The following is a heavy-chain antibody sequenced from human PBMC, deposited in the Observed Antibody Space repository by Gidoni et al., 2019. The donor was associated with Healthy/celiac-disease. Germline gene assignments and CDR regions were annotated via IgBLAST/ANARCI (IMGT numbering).Heavy chain of an antibody. V-gene: IGHV4-39*07. D-gene: IGHD3-9*01. J-gene: IGHJ5*02. CDR3: ARAIADYDILTGYYLDWFDP. CDR1: GGSISSSSYY. Sequence: QLQLQESGPGLVKPSETLSLTCTVSGGSISSSSYYWGWIRQPPGKGLEWIGSIYYSGSTYYNPSLKSRVTISVDTSKNQFSLKLSSVTAADTAVYYCARAIADYDILTGYYLDWFDPWGQGTLVTVSS. CDR2: IYYSGST.